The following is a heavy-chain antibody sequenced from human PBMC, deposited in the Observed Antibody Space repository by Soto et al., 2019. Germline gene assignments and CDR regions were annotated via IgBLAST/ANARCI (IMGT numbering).Heavy chain of an antibody. V-gene: IGHV1-3*01. D-gene: IGHD3-10*01. J-gene: IGHJ4*02. CDR2: INAGNGNT. CDR1: GYSFANYG. CDR3: ARTTMVREPTFDY. Sequence: ASVKVSCKASGYSFANYGIHWVRQAPGQRLEWMGLINAGNGNTKYSQKFQGRVTLTRDTSASTAYMELSSLRSEDTAVYYCARTTMVREPTFDYWGQGTLVTVSS.